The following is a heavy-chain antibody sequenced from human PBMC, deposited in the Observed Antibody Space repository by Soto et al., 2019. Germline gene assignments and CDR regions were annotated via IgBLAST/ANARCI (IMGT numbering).Heavy chain of an antibody. CDR1: GFTFNNYV. CDR3: ARYCAGDCSRGFDT. J-gene: IGHJ4*02. D-gene: IGHD2-21*02. CDR2: VTANSGVI. Sequence: EVQLLESGGGLVQPGGSLRLSCAASGFTFNNYVMTWVRQTPGKGLDWVSLVTANSGVIYYADSVKGRFTVSRDNSKNTLYLQMISLRAEDTALYYCARYCAGDCSRGFDTWGQGTLVTVSS. V-gene: IGHV3-23*01.